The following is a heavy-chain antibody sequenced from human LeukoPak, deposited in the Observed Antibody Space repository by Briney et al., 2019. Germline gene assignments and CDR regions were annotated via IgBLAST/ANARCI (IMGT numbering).Heavy chain of an antibody. J-gene: IGHJ4*02. CDR2: ISGSGGST. CDR3: AKVVSGGKLERLFEYYFDY. D-gene: IGHD1-1*01. Sequence: GGSLRLSCAASGFTFSSYAMSWVRQAPGKGLEWVSAISGSGGSTYYADSVKGRFTISRDNSKNTLYLQMNSLRAEDTAVYYCAKVVSGGKLERLFEYYFDYWGQGTLVTVSS. CDR1: GFTFSSYA. V-gene: IGHV3-23*01.